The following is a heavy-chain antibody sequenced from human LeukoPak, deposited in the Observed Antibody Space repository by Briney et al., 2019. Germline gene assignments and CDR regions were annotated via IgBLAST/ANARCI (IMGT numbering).Heavy chain of an antibody. Sequence: GGSLRLSCAASGFTFSSYSMNWVRQGPGKGLEWVSYISSSSTIYYADSVKGRFTISRDNAKNSLYLQMNSLRAEDTAVYYCARGVHYGSGSYYYMDVWGKGTTVTVSS. CDR1: GFTFSSYS. CDR2: ISSSSTI. J-gene: IGHJ6*03. CDR3: ARGVHYGSGSYYYMDV. V-gene: IGHV3-48*01. D-gene: IGHD3-10*01.